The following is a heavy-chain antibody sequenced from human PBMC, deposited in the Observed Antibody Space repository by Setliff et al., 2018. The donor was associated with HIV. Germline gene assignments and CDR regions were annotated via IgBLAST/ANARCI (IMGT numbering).Heavy chain of an antibody. J-gene: IGHJ4*02. CDR2: MYHTGST. CDR3: ARQPLYNDYDWRSYYFDY. D-gene: IGHD5-12*01. V-gene: IGHV4-38-2*01. CDR1: GYPISSGCY. Sequence: SETLSLTCAVSGYPISSGCYWGWIRQPPGKGLEWIGSMYHTGSTYYSPSLNSRFTISVDTSKNQFSLKLRSVTAADTAVYYCARQPLYNDYDWRSYYFDYWGQGSRVPSPQ.